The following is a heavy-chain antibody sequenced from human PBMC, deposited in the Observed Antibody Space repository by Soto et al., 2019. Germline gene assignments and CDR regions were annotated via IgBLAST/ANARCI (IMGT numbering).Heavy chain of an antibody. J-gene: IGHJ4*02. V-gene: IGHV3-48*01. Sequence: GGSLRLSCAASGFTFSNYKMNWVRQAPGKGLEWISYISSSSATIYYADSVKGRFTISRDNSKNSLYLQMNSLRAEDTAVYYCARDLYGSGSNSDFDYWGQGTLVTVSS. D-gene: IGHD3-10*01. CDR2: ISSSSATI. CDR3: ARDLYGSGSNSDFDY. CDR1: GFTFSNYK.